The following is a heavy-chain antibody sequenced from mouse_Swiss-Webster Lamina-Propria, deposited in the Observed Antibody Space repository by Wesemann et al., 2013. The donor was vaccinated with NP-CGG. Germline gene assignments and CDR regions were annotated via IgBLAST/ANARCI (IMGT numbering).Heavy chain of an antibody. CDR3: AYRYDDAMDY. J-gene: IGHJ4*01. CDR1: GFNIKDTY. V-gene: IGHV14-3*02. D-gene: IGHD2-14*01. Sequence: EVQLQQSGAELVRPGALVKLSCKASGFNIKDTYMHWVKQRPEQGLEWIGRIDPANGNTKYDPKFQGKATITADTSSNTAYLQLSSLTSEDTAVYYCAYRYDDAMDYWGQGTSVTVSS. CDR2: IDPANGNT.